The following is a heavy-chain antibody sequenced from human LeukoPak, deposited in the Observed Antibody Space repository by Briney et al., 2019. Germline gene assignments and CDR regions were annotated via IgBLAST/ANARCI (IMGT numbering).Heavy chain of an antibody. V-gene: IGHV3-21*04. CDR3: ARDRGIQLPVGL. J-gene: IGHJ4*02. Sequence: GGSLRLSCAASGFTFSSYSINWVRQAPGKGLEWVSSISSSSSYIYYADSVKGRFTISRDNAKNSLYLQMNSLRAEDTAVYYCARDRGIQLPVGLWGQGTLVTVSS. CDR1: GFTFSSYS. CDR2: ISSSSSYI. D-gene: IGHD5-18*01.